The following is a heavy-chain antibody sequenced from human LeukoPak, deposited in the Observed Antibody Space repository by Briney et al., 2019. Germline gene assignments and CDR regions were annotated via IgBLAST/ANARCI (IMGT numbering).Heavy chain of an antibody. CDR3: ARQQYSGSYAGGAFDI. J-gene: IGHJ3*02. V-gene: IGHV1-18*01. Sequence: ASVKVSFKASGYTFTSYGISWVRQAPGQGLEWMGWISAYNGNTNYAQKLQGRVTMTTDTSTSTAYMELRSLRSDVTAVYYCARQQYSGSYAGGAFDIWGQGTMVTVSS. D-gene: IGHD1-26*01. CDR1: GYTFTSYG. CDR2: ISAYNGNT.